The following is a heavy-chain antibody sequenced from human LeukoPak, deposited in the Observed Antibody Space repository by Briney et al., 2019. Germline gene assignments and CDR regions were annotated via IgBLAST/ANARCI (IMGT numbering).Heavy chain of an antibody. Sequence: ASVKVSCKASGYTFTSYAMNWVRQAPGQGVEWMGWINTNTGNPTYAQGFTGRFVFSLDTSVSTAYLQISSLKAEDTAVYYCARVRYSGYDSVSDYWGQGTLVTVSS. CDR1: GYTFTSYA. CDR3: ARVRYSGYDSVSDY. D-gene: IGHD5-12*01. J-gene: IGHJ4*02. V-gene: IGHV7-4-1*02. CDR2: INTNTGNP.